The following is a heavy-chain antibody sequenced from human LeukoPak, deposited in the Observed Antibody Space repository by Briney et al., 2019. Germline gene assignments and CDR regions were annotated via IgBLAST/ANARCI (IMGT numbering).Heavy chain of an antibody. V-gene: IGHV3-33*08. Sequence: GGSLRLSCAASGFTFSSYGMHWVRQAPGKGLEWVAVIWYDGSNKYYADSVRGRFTISRDNSKNTLYLQMNSLRAEDTAVYYCARGVWFGEFSNWGQGTLVTVSS. CDR1: GFTFSSYG. CDR3: ARGVWFGEFSN. D-gene: IGHD3-10*01. CDR2: IWYDGSNK. J-gene: IGHJ4*02.